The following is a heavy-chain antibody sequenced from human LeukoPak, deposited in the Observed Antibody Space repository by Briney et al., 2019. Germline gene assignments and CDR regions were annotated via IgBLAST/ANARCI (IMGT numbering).Heavy chain of an antibody. Sequence: GGPLRLSCAASGFTFSSYPMSWVRQAPGKGLEWVSAISGRGGSTYYADSVKSLFTIYRDNSKKPLYLQMNSLRAEDTAVYYCAKDFSGFGELVFDYWGQGTLVTVSS. CDR3: AKDFSGFGELVFDY. V-gene: IGHV3-23*01. CDR2: ISGRGGST. D-gene: IGHD3-10*01. J-gene: IGHJ4*02. CDR1: GFTFSSYP.